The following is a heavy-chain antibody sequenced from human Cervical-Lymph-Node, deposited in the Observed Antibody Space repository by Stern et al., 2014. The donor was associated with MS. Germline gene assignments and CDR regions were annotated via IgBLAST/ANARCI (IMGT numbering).Heavy chain of an antibody. CDR1: GVSLTTGGVG. CDR2: SLWDDTE. CDR3: ALYRIVVVTATYDFDH. D-gene: IGHD2-21*02. Sequence: ESGPTLVKPTQTLTLTCALSGVSLTTGGVGVGWIRQPPGKALEWLGVSLWDDTERDSPSLRSRLTLTKDISKNQVVFTMTNMDPVDTATYFCALYRIVVVTATYDFDHWGQGILVTVSS. J-gene: IGHJ4*02. V-gene: IGHV2-5*02.